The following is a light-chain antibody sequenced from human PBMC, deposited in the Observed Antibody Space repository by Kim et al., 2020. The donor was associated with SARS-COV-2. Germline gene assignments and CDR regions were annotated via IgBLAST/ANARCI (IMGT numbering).Light chain of an antibody. CDR1: QGISNS. Sequence: DIQMTQSPSAMSASVGDRVTITCRESQGISNSLAWFQQKAGKVPKRLIYAASNLQSGVPSRFSGSGSGTEFTLTISSLQPEDFATYYCLQHNSYPLTFGQGTKVDIK. CDR3: LQHNSYPLT. J-gene: IGKJ1*01. CDR2: AAS. V-gene: IGKV1-17*03.